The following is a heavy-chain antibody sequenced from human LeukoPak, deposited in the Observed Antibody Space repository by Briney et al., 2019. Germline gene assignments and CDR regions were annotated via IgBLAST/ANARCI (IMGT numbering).Heavy chain of an antibody. V-gene: IGHV3-21*01. D-gene: IGHD3-16*02. J-gene: IGHJ4*02. Sequence: PGGSLRLSCAASGFTFSSYSMNWVRQAPGKGLEWVSSISSSSSYIYYADSVEGRFTISRDNAKNSLYLQMNSLRAEDTAVYYCASGVIGEDGYWGQGTLVTVSS. CDR1: GFTFSSYS. CDR2: ISSSSSYI. CDR3: ASGVIGEDGY.